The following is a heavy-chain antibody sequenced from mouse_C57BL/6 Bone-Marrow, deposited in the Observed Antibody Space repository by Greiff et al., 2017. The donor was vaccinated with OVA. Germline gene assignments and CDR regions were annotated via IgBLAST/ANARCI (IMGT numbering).Heavy chain of an antibody. D-gene: IGHD2-3*01. CDR3: AREGYYPYYFDY. V-gene: IGHV3-6*01. Sequence: EVQLQESGPGLVKPSQSLSLTCSVTGYSITSGYYWNWIRQFPGNKLEWMGYISYDGSNNYNPSLKNRNSITRDTSKNQFFLKLNSVTTEDTATYYCAREGYYPYYFDYWGQGTTLTVSS. J-gene: IGHJ2*01. CDR2: ISYDGSN. CDR1: GYSITSGYY.